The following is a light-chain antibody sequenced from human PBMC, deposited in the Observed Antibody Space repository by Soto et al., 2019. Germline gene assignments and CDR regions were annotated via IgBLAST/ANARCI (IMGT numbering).Light chain of an antibody. CDR3: QQYENLPT. Sequence: DIQMTQSPSSLSASVGDRVTITCRASQSISFYLNWYQQKPGKAHKVLIYAASNLQSGVPSRFSGSGSGTDFTFTISRLQPEDIATYYCQQYENLPTFGQGTRLEIK. CDR1: QSISFY. CDR2: AAS. J-gene: IGKJ5*01. V-gene: IGKV1-33*01.